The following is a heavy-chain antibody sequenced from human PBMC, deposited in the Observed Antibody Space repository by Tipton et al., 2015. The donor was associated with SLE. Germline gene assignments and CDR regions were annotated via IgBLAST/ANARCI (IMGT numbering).Heavy chain of an antibody. CDR3: ARNRRDGYNAFYFDY. J-gene: IGHJ4*02. D-gene: IGHD5-24*01. CDR1: GFTVSSNY. V-gene: IGHV3-53*01. Sequence: LSLTCAASGFTVSSNYMSWVRQAPGKGLEWVSIIYSGDSTYYADSVKGRFTISRDNSKNTLYLQMNSLRAEDTAVYYCARNRRDGYNAFYFDYWGQGTLVTVSS. CDR2: IYSGDST.